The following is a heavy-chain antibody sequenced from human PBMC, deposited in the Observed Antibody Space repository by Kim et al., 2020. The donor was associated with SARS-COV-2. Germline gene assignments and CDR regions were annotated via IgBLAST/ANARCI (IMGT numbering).Heavy chain of an antibody. D-gene: IGHD6-19*01. V-gene: IGHV1-46*03. CDR3: ARGHSCGCSFDY. J-gene: IGHJ4*02. Sequence: SYEQKFQGRVTMTRDTSTSTVYMELSSLRSEDTAVYYCARGHSCGCSFDYWGQGTLVTVSS.